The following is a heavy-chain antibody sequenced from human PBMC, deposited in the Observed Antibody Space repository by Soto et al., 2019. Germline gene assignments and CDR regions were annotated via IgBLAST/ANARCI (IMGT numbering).Heavy chain of an antibody. CDR3: AREGRQWLYYYYGMDV. D-gene: IGHD6-19*01. J-gene: IGHJ6*02. CDR1: GYTFTSYG. CDR2: ISAYNGNT. Sequence: GASVKVSCKASGYTFTSYGISWVRQAPGQGLEWMGWISAYNGNTNYAQKLQGRVTMTTDTSTSTAYMELRSLRSDDTAVYYCAREGRQWLYYYYGMDVWGQGTTVTVSS. V-gene: IGHV1-18*01.